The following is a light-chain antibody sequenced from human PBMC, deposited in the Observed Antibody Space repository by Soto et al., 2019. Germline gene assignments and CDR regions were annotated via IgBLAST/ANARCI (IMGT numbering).Light chain of an antibody. J-gene: IGKJ5*01. CDR1: QSVSSN. V-gene: IGKV3-15*01. CDR3: QQYNNWPPIT. Sequence: EIVMTQSPATLSVSPGETATISFRASQSVSSNLAWDQQKPGQAPRLLIYGASTRATGIPARFSGSGSGTEFTLTISSLQSEDFAVYYCQQYNNWPPITFGQGTRLEI. CDR2: GAS.